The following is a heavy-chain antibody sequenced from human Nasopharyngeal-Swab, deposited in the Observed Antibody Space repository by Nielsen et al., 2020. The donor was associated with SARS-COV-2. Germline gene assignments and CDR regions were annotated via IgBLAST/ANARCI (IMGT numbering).Heavy chain of an antibody. V-gene: IGHV3-7*03. CDR1: GFTFSDYW. CDR2: IKQDGTLK. Sequence: GESLKISCGGSGFTFSDYWMSWVRQSPEKGLEWVANIKQDGTLKSYVDSVKGRFIISRDNAKNSLDLQMNSLRVEDTAVYYCARDLVTGQRFDYWGQGTLVTVSS. CDR3: ARDLVTGQRFDY. J-gene: IGHJ4*02. D-gene: IGHD2-21*02.